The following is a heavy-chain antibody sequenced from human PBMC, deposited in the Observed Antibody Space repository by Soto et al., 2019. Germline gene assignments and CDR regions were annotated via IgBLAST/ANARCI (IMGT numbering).Heavy chain of an antibody. CDR3: ARLHCDSPNCVPLDP. V-gene: IGHV4-39*01. D-gene: IGHD2-2*01. CDR1: GGSIRDDTYY. CDR2: IYYSGTS. Sequence: QLQLQESGPGLVKPSETLSLTCTVSGGSIRDDTYYWGWIRQHPGKGLEWIGSIYYSGTSSYNPSLKSLVTMSVDTSKKQLSLRLSSVTAADTAVYYCARLHCDSPNCVPLDPWGQGTLVIVSS. J-gene: IGHJ5*02.